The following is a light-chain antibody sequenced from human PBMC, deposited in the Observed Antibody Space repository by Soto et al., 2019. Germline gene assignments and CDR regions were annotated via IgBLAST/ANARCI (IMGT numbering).Light chain of an antibody. J-gene: IGKJ2*01. Sequence: EIVMTQSPATLSVSPGESATLSCRASQSISSHLAWYQQKPGQAPRLLIYGASIRATGITARFSGGGFGTVFTLSISSLQSEDFAVYFCQQYDTWPPHTFGQGTKVEIK. CDR2: GAS. CDR1: QSISSH. V-gene: IGKV3D-15*01. CDR3: QQYDTWPPHT.